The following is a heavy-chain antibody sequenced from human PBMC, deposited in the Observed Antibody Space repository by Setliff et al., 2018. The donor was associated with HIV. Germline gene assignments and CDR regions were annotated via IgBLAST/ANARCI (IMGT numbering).Heavy chain of an antibody. J-gene: IGHJ6*03. CDR3: ARGREYRYGFEYYYYYMDV. D-gene: IGHD5-18*01. CDR1: GDSISSVSYS. V-gene: IGHV4-39*07. Sequence: PSETLSLTCTVSGDSISSVSYSWGWIRQPPGKGLEWIGEISYSGSTVYNPSLKSRVTMSVDASKNLVSLNLNSVTAADTAVYYCARGREYRYGFEYYYYYMDVWGKGTTVTVSS. CDR2: ISYSGST.